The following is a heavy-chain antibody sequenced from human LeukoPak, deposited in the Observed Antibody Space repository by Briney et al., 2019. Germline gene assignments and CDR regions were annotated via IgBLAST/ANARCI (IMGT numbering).Heavy chain of an antibody. V-gene: IGHV3-23*01. CDR3: VKDSVVVAGLVNYFDY. J-gene: IGHJ4*02. CDR2: ISGSGGDT. CDR1: GFTFSNYA. Sequence: WRSLRLSCVASGFTFSNYAMSWVRQAPGKGLEWVSAISGSGGDTFYTDSVKGRFTVSRDNSKNTLYLQMKGLRAEDTAVYYCVKDSVVVAGLVNYFDYWGQGTLVTVSS. D-gene: IGHD6-19*01.